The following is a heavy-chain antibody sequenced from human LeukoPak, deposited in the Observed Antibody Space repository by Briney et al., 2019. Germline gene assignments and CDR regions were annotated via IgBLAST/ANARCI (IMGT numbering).Heavy chain of an antibody. CDR2: IYHSGST. CDR1: GGSISSGGYS. Sequence: PSETLSLTCAVSGGSISSGGYSWSWIRQPPGKGLEWIGYIYHSGSTYYNPSLKSRVTMSVDGSNNQFSLKLSSVTAADTAVYYCARDGGGNALRFDYWGQGTLVTVSS. J-gene: IGHJ4*02. V-gene: IGHV4-30-2*01. D-gene: IGHD4-23*01. CDR3: ARDGGGNALRFDY.